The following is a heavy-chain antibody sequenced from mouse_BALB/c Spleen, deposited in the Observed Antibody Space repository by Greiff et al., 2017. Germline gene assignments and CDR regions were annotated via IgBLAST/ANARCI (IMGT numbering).Heavy chain of an antibody. CDR1: GFSLTSYG. Sequence: VKLQQSGPGLVQPSQSLSITCTVSGFSLTSYGVHWVRQSPGKGLEWLGVIWSGGSTDYNAAFISRLSISKDNSKSQVFFKMNSLQANDTAIYYCARGRGSSYRAMDYWGQGTSVTVSS. CDR3: ARGRGSSYRAMDY. J-gene: IGHJ4*01. V-gene: IGHV2-2*02. D-gene: IGHD1-1*01. CDR2: IWSGGST.